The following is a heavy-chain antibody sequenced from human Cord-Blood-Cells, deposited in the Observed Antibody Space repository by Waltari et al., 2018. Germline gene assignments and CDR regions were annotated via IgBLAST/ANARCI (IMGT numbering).Heavy chain of an antibody. J-gene: IGHJ6*02. V-gene: IGHV5-51*03. CDR3: ARAPNYYGSGSYYYYGMDV. D-gene: IGHD3-10*01. CDR1: GYSFPSYW. CDR2: IYPGDSDT. Sequence: EVQLVQSGAEVKKPGASLKISCKGSGYSFPSYWIGWVRQMPGNGLEWMGIIYPGDSDTRYSPSFQGQVTISADKSISTAYLQWSSLKASDTAMYYCARAPNYYGSGSYYYYGMDVWGQGTTVTVSS.